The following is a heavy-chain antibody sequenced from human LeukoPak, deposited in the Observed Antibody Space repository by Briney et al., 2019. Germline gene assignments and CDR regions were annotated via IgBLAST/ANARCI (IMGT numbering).Heavy chain of an antibody. J-gene: IGHJ4*02. CDR2: IWYDGSNK. CDR3: ARHRSSWLIDY. V-gene: IGHV3-33*01. CDR1: GFTFSSYG. Sequence: GGSLRLSCAASGFTFSSYGMHWVRQAPGKGLEWVAVIWYDGSNKYYADSVKGRFTISRDNSKNTLYLQMNSLRAEDTAVYYCARHRSSWLIDYWGQGTLVTVSS. D-gene: IGHD6-6*01.